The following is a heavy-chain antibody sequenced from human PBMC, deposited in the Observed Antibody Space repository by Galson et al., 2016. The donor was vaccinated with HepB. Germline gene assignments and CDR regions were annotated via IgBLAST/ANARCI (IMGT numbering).Heavy chain of an antibody. Sequence: SVKVTCKASGYTFNNCYMHWVRQAPGQGPEWMGIINPSGDSTTYAQKFHGRVTMTRDTSTSTAYMELISLTSEDTAVYYCARVGEDIVATTAGFEHWGQGTLVTVSS. V-gene: IGHV1-46*02. J-gene: IGHJ4*02. CDR1: GYTFNNCY. CDR3: ARVGEDIVATTAGFEH. D-gene: IGHD5-12*01. CDR2: INPSGDST.